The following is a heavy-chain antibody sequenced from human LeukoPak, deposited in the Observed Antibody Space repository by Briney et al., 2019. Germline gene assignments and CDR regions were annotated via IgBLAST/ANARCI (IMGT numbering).Heavy chain of an antibody. Sequence: SETLSLTCTVSGGSISSSSYYWAWIRQPAGKGLEWIGRIYTSGSTNYNPSLKSRVTMSVDTSKNQFSLKLSSVTAADTAVYYCARADIVEYYMDVWGKGTTVTISS. CDR2: IYTSGST. CDR3: ARADIVEYYMDV. J-gene: IGHJ6*03. CDR1: GGSISSSSYY. V-gene: IGHV4-61*02. D-gene: IGHD2-15*01.